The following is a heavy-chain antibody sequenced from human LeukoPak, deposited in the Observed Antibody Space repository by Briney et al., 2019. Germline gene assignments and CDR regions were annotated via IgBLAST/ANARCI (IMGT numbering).Heavy chain of an antibody. D-gene: IGHD5-18*01. J-gene: IGHJ4*02. CDR3: AKGVGPFRYSYGPLYFDY. V-gene: IGHV3-23*01. CDR2: LTGSGGDN. Sequence: QPGGSLQLSCAASGFTFSSYAMTWVRQAPGKGLEWVSVLTGSGGDNSYADSVKGRFTISRDNSKNTLYLQMNSLRAEDTAVYYCAKGVGPFRYSYGPLYFDYWGQGTLVTVSS. CDR1: GFTFSSYA.